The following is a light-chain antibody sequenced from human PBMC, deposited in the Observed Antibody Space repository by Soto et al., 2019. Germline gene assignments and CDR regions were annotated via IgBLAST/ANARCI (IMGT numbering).Light chain of an antibody. CDR1: QYISTN. Sequence: DIQMTQSPSSLSASVGDRVTITCRASQYISTNLNWYQKKPGKAPNLLIHAASSLHSGVPSRFSGSGSGTYFTLTISSLQPDDFATYYCQQSYRTPPDTFCQGTKLEIK. CDR2: AAS. J-gene: IGKJ2*01. CDR3: QQSYRTPPDT. V-gene: IGKV1-39*01.